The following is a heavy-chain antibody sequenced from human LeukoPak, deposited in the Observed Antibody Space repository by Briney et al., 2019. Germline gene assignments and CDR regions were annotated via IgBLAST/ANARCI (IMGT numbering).Heavy chain of an antibody. J-gene: IGHJ4*02. CDR1: GFTFNGYD. D-gene: IGHD3-16*02. CDR2: ISSVGTTK. V-gene: IGHV3-30*18. Sequence: KSLILSCVSSGFTFNGYDLHWVRQAPGKGLEWVAVISSVGTTKYYADTVAGRFTISRDNSKNTLYLQTNSLSAEDTAVYYCAKADRVYRSHSYYFDYWGQGALVTVSS. CDR3: AKADRVYRSHSYYFDY.